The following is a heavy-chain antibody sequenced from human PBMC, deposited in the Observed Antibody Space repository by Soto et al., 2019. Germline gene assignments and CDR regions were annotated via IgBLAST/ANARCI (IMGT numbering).Heavy chain of an antibody. D-gene: IGHD1-26*01. V-gene: IGHV3-23*01. Sequence: GGSLRLSCAVSGFTFSNYAMSWVRQAPGKGLDWVSAISGSGASTYNADSVKGRFTISRDNAKNSLYLQMNSLRAEDTAVYYCAREGGGSYFWFDHWGQGTLVTVSS. CDR1: GFTFSNYA. J-gene: IGHJ5*02. CDR2: ISGSGAST. CDR3: AREGGGSYFWFDH.